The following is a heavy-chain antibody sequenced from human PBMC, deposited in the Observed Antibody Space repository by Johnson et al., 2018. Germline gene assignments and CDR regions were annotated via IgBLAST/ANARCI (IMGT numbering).Heavy chain of an antibody. D-gene: IGHD6-13*01. CDR3: TTGALAAACTEGSFPDDDALDI. V-gene: IGHV3-15*07. CDR2: IKSKTDGGTT. CDR1: GFTFINAW. J-gene: IGHJ3*02. Sequence: VQLVESGGGVVKPGGSLRLSCAASGFTFINAWMNWVRQAPGKGLEWVGRIKSKTDGGTTDYAAPVKGRFTISRDDSKNTLYMQMNSRKTEDTAVYYCTTGALAAACTEGSFPDDDALDIWGQGTMVTVSS.